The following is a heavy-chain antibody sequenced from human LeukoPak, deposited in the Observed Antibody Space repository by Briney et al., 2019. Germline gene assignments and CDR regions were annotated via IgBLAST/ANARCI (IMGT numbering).Heavy chain of an antibody. CDR1: GGSFSGYY. Sequence: SETLSLTCAVYGGSFSGYYWSWIRQPPGKGLEWIGEINHSGSTNYNPSLKSRVTISVDTSKNQFSLKLSPVTAADTAVYYCVHLHDDYGDYVFDYWGQGTLVTVSS. CDR2: INHSGST. V-gene: IGHV4-34*01. CDR3: VHLHDDYGDYVFDY. D-gene: IGHD4-17*01. J-gene: IGHJ4*02.